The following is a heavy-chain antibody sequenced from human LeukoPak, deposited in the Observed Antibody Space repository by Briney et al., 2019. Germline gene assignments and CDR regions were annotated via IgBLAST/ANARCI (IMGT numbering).Heavy chain of an antibody. J-gene: IGHJ1*01. CDR2: IRYDGSNK. D-gene: IGHD6-19*01. CDR3: ARGGKRAVAGTRSPQYFQH. Sequence: GGTLRLSCAASGFTFNNYGMTWVRQAPGKGLEWVAFIRYDGSNKYYADSVKGRFTISRDNSKNTLYLQMNSLRAEDTAVYYCARGGKRAVAGTRSPQYFQHWGQGTLVTVSS. V-gene: IGHV3-30*02. CDR1: GFTFNNYG.